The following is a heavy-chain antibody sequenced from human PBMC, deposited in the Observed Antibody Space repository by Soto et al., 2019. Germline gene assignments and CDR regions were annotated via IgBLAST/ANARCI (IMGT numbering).Heavy chain of an antibody. Sequence: SETLSLTCTVSGGSISSYYWSWIRQPPGKGLEWIGYIYYSGSTNYNPSLKSRVTISVDTSKNQFSLKLSSVTAADTAVYYCARLPALGAAAAPLFDYWGQGTLVTVSS. CDR1: GGSISSYY. CDR3: ARLPALGAAAAPLFDY. V-gene: IGHV4-59*08. CDR2: IYYSGST. D-gene: IGHD6-13*01. J-gene: IGHJ4*02.